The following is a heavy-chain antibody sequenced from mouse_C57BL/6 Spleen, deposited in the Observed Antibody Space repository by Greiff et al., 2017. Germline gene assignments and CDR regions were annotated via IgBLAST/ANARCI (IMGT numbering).Heavy chain of an antibody. Sequence: QVQLQQSGAELARPGASVKLSCKASGYTFTSYGISWVKQRTGQGLEWIGEIYPRSGNTYYNEKFKGKATLTADKSSSTAYMELRSLTSEDSAVYFCALSTAQPLLGYWGQGTTLTVSS. V-gene: IGHV1-81*01. CDR3: ALSTAQPLLGY. CDR1: GYTFTSYG. J-gene: IGHJ2*01. CDR2: IYPRSGNT. D-gene: IGHD3-2*02.